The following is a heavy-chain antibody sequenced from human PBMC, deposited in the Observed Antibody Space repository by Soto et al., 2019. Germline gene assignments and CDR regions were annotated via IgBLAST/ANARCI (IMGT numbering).Heavy chain of an antibody. J-gene: IGHJ4*02. CDR1: GFSLTTSGEG. Sequence: QITLRASGPALVKPTQTLTLTCTFSGFSLTTSGEGVGWIRQPPGKAPEWLALIYWDDDKRYSPSLKNRLTISGDTSRSQVVLTMTNMDPVDTATYYCAHRKKTVIVATYFDYWGQGTLVTVSS. D-gene: IGHD1-1*01. CDR3: AHRKKTVIVATYFDY. CDR2: IYWDDDK. V-gene: IGHV2-5*02.